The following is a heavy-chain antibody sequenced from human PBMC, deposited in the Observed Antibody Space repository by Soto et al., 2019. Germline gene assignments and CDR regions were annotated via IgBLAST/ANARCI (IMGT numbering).Heavy chain of an antibody. Sequence: GGSLRLSCAASGFTFSSYWMHWVRQAPGKGLVWVSHIKMDGSITKYADSVRGRFTISRDNAKNTLYLQMNSLRAEDTAVYYCSRATYDRSGVWGQGTLVTVAS. J-gene: IGHJ4*02. D-gene: IGHD3-22*01. V-gene: IGHV3-74*03. CDR2: IKMDGSIT. CDR1: GFTFSSYW. CDR3: SRATYDRSGV.